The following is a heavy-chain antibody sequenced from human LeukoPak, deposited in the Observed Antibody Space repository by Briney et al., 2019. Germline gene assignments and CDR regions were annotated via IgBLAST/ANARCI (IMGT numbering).Heavy chain of an antibody. J-gene: IGHJ6*02. V-gene: IGHV4-30-4*01. Sequence: SETLSLTCTVSGGSISSGDYYWSWIRQPPGKDLEWIGYIYYSGSTYYNPSLKSRVTISVDTSKNQFSLKLSSVTAADTAVYYCARGRLHYDFWSDLQAGMDVWGQGTTVTVSS. D-gene: IGHD3-3*01. CDR1: GGSISSGDYY. CDR2: IYYSGST. CDR3: ARGRLHYDFWSDLQAGMDV.